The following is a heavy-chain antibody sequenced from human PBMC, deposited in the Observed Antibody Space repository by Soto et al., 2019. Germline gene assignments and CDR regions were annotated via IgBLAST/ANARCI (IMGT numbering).Heavy chain of an antibody. CDR2: ISYDGRNK. Sequence: QVQLVESGGGVVQPGRSLRLSCAASGFTFSSYGMHWVRQAPGKGLEWVAVISYDGRNKYYADSVKGRFTISRDNSKNTLYLQMNSLRAEDTAVYYCAKGGEQQLITGHWFDPWGQGTLVTVSS. CDR3: AKGGEQQLITGHWFDP. D-gene: IGHD6-13*01. J-gene: IGHJ5*02. CDR1: GFTFSSYG. V-gene: IGHV3-30*18.